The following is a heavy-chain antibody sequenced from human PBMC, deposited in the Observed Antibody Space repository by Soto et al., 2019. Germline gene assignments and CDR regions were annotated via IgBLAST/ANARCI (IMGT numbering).Heavy chain of an antibody. Sequence: QVQRVQSGAEVKKPGSSVKVSCKASGGTFSSYAISWVRQAPGQGLEWMGGIIPIFGTANYGQKFQGRVPITADESTSNDYMEMRSLRFEDTTVYYCAREIRTIFGVVTTYYYYDIDVWGQGTTVTVSS. J-gene: IGHJ6*02. CDR3: AREIRTIFGVVTTYYYYDIDV. CDR1: GGTFSSYA. D-gene: IGHD3-3*01. CDR2: IIPIFGTA. V-gene: IGHV1-69*01.